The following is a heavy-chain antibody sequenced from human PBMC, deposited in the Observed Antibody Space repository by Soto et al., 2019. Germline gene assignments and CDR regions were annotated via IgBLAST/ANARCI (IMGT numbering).Heavy chain of an antibody. CDR3: ARAYGEYVFDN. J-gene: IGHJ4*02. CDR2: IYYSGST. Sequence: SETLSLTCTVSGGSISSYYWSWIRQPPGKGLEWIGYIYYSGSTNYNPSLKSRVTISVDTSKNQFSLKLSSVTAADTAVYYCARAYGEYVFDNWGQETLVTVSS. D-gene: IGHD4-17*01. CDR1: GGSISSYY. V-gene: IGHV4-59*01.